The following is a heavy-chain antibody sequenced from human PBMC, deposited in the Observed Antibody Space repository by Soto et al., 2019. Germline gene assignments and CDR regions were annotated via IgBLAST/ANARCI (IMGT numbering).Heavy chain of an antibody. CDR1: GGTFSSYT. CDR3: ARVDGAYCGGDCYSGWFDP. J-gene: IGHJ5*02. Sequence: ASVKVSCKASGGTFSSYTISWVRQAPGQGLEWMGRIIPILGIANYAQKFQGRVTITADKSTSTAYMEVSSLRSEDTAVYYCARVDGAYCGGDCYSGWFDPWGQGTLVTVSS. D-gene: IGHD2-21*02. CDR2: IIPILGIA. V-gene: IGHV1-69*02.